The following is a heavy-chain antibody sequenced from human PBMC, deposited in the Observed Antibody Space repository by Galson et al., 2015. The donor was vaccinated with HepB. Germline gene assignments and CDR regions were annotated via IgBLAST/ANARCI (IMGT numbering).Heavy chain of an antibody. CDR3: ARDLCEMATIIGTTNYYYYGMDV. CDR2: ISSSSSYT. J-gene: IGHJ6*02. V-gene: IGHV3-11*06. D-gene: IGHD5-24*01. Sequence: SLRLSCAASGFTFSDYYMSWIRQAPGKGPEWVSYISSSSSYTNYADSVKGRFTISRDNAKNSLYLQMNSLRAEDTAVYYCARDLCEMATIIGTTNYYYYGMDVWGQGTTVTVSS. CDR1: GFTFSDYY.